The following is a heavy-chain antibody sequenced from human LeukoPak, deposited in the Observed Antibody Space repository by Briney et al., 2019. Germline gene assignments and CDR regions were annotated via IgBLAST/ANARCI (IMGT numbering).Heavy chain of an antibody. Sequence: GGSLRLSCAASGFTFSSYGIHWVRQAPGKGLEWVAFIRYDGSNKYYADSVKGRFTISRDNSKNTLYLQMNSLRAEDTAVYYCARSYRYYYYMDVWGKGTTVTVSS. V-gene: IGHV3-30*02. CDR1: GFTFSSYG. CDR2: IRYDGSNK. CDR3: ARSYRYYYYMDV. J-gene: IGHJ6*03. D-gene: IGHD1-26*01.